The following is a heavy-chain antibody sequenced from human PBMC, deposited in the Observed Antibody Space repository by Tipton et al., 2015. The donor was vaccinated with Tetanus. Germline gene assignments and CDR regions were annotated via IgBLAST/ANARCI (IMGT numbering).Heavy chain of an antibody. Sequence: TLSLTCTVSGGSVSSYYWTWFRQPPGKRLEWIGFVSSRGNSNYSPSLTGRVSMSLDTTKQQFSLSLTSATAADTAVYYCARGWSEWSSWSCSPFDSWGQGTLVTVSS. J-gene: IGHJ4*02. V-gene: IGHV4-4*07. D-gene: IGHD1-26*01. CDR3: ARGWSEWSSWSCSPFDS. CDR2: VSSRGNS. CDR1: GGSVSSYY.